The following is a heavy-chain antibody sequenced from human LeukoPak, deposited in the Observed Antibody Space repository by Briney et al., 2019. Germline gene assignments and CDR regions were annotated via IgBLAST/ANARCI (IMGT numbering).Heavy chain of an antibody. J-gene: IGHJ4*02. CDR2: INTNTRNP. Sequence: ASVKVSCKASGYTFTSYAMNWVRQAPGQGLEWMGWINTNTRNPTYAQGFTGRFVFSLDTSVSTAYLQISSLKAEDTAVYYCARGGSIVGATEIFDYWGQGTLVTVSS. CDR3: ARGGSIVGATEIFDY. CDR1: GYTFTSYA. D-gene: IGHD1-26*01. V-gene: IGHV7-4-1*02.